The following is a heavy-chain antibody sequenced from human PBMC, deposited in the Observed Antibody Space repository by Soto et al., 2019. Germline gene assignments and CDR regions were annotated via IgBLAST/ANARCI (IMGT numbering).Heavy chain of an antibody. J-gene: IGHJ6*02. D-gene: IGHD3-3*01. V-gene: IGHV3-64D*06. CDR1: GFTLSSYA. CDR2: ISSNGGST. Sequence: GGSLRLSCSASGFTLSSYAMHWVRQAPGKGLEYVSAISSNGGSTYYADSVKGRFTISRDNSKNTLYLQMSSLRAEDTAVYYCVKDQIFGVVTGIMDVWGQGTTVTVSS. CDR3: VKDQIFGVVTGIMDV.